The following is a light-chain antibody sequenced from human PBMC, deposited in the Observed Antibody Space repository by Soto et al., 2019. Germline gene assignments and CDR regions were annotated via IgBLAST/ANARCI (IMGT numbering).Light chain of an antibody. J-gene: IGKJ2*01. CDR3: QQFDSSPYT. CDR2: GAS. Sequence: EIVLTQSPGTLSLSPGERATLSCRASQSISSSYLAWYQQKPGQAPRILIYGASSRATGIPDRFSGSGSGTDFTLTVSRLEPEDFAVYYCQQFDSSPYTFGQGTKLEIQ. CDR1: QSISSSY. V-gene: IGKV3-20*01.